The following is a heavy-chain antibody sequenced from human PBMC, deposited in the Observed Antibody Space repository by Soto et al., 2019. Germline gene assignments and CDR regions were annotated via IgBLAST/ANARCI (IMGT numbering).Heavy chain of an antibody. D-gene: IGHD3-22*01. CDR2: IIPIFGTA. CDR3: ARVTNTHYYDSSGTFDY. CDR1: GGTFSSYA. J-gene: IGHJ4*02. Sequence: SVKVSCKASGGTFSSYAISWVRQAPGQGLEWMGGIIPIFGTANYAQKFQGRVTITADKSTSTAYMELSSLRSEDTAVYYCARVTNTHYYDSSGTFDYWGQGTLVTVSS. V-gene: IGHV1-69*06.